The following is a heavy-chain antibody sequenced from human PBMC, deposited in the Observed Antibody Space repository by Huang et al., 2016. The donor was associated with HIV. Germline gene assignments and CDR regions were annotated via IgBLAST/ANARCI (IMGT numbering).Heavy chain of an antibody. CDR1: GGSFSGYY. Sequence: QVQLQQWGAGLLTPSETLSLTCAVYGGSFSGYYWSWIRQPPGKGLEWIGEINHSGSNNYNPSLKSRVTISVDTSKNQFSLKLSSVTAADTAVYYCARILMYYNSSGYGFDYWGQGTLVIVSS. J-gene: IGHJ4*02. D-gene: IGHD3-22*01. CDR2: INHSGSN. CDR3: ARILMYYNSSGYGFDY. V-gene: IGHV4-34*01.